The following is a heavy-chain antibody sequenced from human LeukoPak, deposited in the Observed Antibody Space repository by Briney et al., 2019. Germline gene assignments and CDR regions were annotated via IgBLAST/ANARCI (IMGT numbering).Heavy chain of an antibody. CDR1: GGSFSSGDYY. CDR2: IYYSGST. CDR3: ARTGSGLAEYYFDY. D-gene: IGHD2-15*01. J-gene: IGHJ4*01. V-gene: IGHV4-30-4*08. Sequence: SETLSLTCTVSGGSFSSGDYYWSWIRQPPGKGLEWIGYIYYSGSTYYNPSLKSRVTISVDTSTNQFSLKPTSVTAADTAVSSRARTGSGLAEYYFDYWGQGTLVTVS.